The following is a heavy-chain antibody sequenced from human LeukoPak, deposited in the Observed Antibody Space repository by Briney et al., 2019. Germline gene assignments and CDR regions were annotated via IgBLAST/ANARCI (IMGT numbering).Heavy chain of an antibody. CDR3: ASLLYSSSSGFDY. V-gene: IGHV1-69-2*01. CDR1: GYTFTDYY. CDR2: VDPEDGET. Sequence: GATVKISWKVSGYTFTDYYMHWVQQAPGKGFEWMGLVDPEDGETIYAEKFQGRVTITADTSTDTAYMELSSLRSEDTAVYYCASLLYSSSSGFDYWGQGTLVTVSS. J-gene: IGHJ4*02. D-gene: IGHD6-6*01.